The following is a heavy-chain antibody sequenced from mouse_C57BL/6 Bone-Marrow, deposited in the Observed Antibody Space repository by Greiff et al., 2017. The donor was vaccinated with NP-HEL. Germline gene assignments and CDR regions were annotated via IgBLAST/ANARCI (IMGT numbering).Heavy chain of an antibody. J-gene: IGHJ4*01. V-gene: IGHV1-15*01. D-gene: IGHD1-1*01. Sequence: VQLQESGAELVRPGASVTLSCKASGYTFTDYEMHWVKQTPVHGLEWIGAIDPETGGTAYNQKFKGKATLTADKSSSTAYMELRSLTSEDSAVYYCTRCDCGSSLYYYDMDYWGKGTTVTVSS. CDR3: TRCDCGSSLYYYDMDY. CDR2: IDPETGGT. CDR1: GYTFTDYE.